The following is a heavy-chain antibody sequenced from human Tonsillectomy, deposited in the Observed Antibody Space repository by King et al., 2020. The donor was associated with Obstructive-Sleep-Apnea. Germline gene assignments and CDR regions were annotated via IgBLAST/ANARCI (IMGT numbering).Heavy chain of an antibody. CDR1: GFTFDDYA. Sequence: DVQLVESGGGLVQPGRSLRLSCAASGFTFDDYAMHWVRQSPGKGLEWVSGISWNRGTIGYADSVKGRFTISRDNAKNPLYLQMNSLRAEDTALYYCAKASQGPYLGPYYYAMDVWGQGTTVTVSS. CDR3: AKASQGPYLGPYYYAMDV. CDR2: ISWNRGTI. V-gene: IGHV3-9*01. D-gene: IGHD3-16*01. J-gene: IGHJ6*02.